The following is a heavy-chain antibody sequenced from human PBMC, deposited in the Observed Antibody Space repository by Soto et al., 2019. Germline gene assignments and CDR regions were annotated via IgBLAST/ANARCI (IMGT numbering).Heavy chain of an antibody. CDR1: GYTFSGYY. V-gene: IGHV1-2*02. D-gene: IGHD3-3*01. J-gene: IGHJ5*02. Sequence: ASVKVSCKASGYTFSGYYMHWVRQAPGQGLEWMGWINPNSGGTNYAQKFQGRVTMTRGTSISTAYMELSRLRSDDTAVYYCASAGVFGRGGFDPWGQGTLVTVSS. CDR3: ASAGVFGRGGFDP. CDR2: INPNSGGT.